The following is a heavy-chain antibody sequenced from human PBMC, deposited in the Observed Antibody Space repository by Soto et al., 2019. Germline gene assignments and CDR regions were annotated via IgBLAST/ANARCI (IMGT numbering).Heavy chain of an antibody. V-gene: IGHV1-69*01. CDR3: ARYETGCSGGSCYSYFDY. CDR1: GGTFSSYA. CDR2: IIPIFGTA. Sequence: QVQLVQSGAEVKKPGSSVKVSCKASGGTFSSYAISWVRQAPGQGLEWMGGIIPIFGTANYAQKFQGRVTLTADESTSTAYMELSSLRSEDTAVYYCARYETGCSGGSCYSYFDYWGQGTLVTVSS. J-gene: IGHJ4*02. D-gene: IGHD2-15*01.